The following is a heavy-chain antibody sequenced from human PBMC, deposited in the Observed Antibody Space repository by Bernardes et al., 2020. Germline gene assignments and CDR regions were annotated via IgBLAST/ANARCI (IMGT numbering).Heavy chain of an antibody. Sequence: SLRLSCAASGFTFEDYAMHWVRQAPGKGLEWVSGITWNSDTIGYADSVKGRFTISRDNAKNTLFLQMNSLRAEDTAFYYCAKDYGSGRFYGMDVWGQGTTVTVSS. CDR3: AKDYGSGRFYGMDV. CDR2: ITWNSDTI. J-gene: IGHJ6*02. D-gene: IGHD3-10*01. CDR1: GFTFEDYA. V-gene: IGHV3-9*01.